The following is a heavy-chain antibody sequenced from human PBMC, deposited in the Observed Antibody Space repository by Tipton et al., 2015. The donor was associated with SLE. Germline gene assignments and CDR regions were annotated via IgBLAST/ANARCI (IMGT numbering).Heavy chain of an antibody. Sequence: SLRLSCAASGFTFSGSAMHWVRQASGKGLEWVGRIRGKANSYATAYAASVKGRFTISRDDSKNTAYLQMNSLKTEDTAVYYCRGRYQDDAFDIWGQGTMVTVSS. J-gene: IGHJ3*02. CDR3: RGRYQDDAFDI. D-gene: IGHD2-2*01. V-gene: IGHV3-73*01. CDR2: IRGKANSYAT. CDR1: GFTFSGSA.